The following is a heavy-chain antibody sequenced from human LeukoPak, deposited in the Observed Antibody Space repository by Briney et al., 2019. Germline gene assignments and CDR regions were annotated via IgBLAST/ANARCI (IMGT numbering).Heavy chain of an antibody. J-gene: IGHJ4*02. CDR2: ISAYNGNT. CDR3: ARDLGYCSGGSCMGN. V-gene: IGHV1-18*01. D-gene: IGHD2-15*01. CDR1: GYTFTSYD. Sequence: ASVRVSCKASGYTFTSYDINWVRQAPGQGLEWMGWISAYNGNTNYAQKLQGRVTMTTDTSTSTAYMELRSLRSDDTAVYYCARDLGYCSGGSCMGNWGQGTLVTVSS.